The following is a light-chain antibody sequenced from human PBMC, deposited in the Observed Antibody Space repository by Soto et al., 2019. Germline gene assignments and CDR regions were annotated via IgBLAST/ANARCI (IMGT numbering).Light chain of an antibody. V-gene: IGLV1-51*01. J-gene: IGLJ2*01. CDR1: SSNIGGNS. Sequence: QSVMTQPPSVSAAPGQKVTISCSGSSSNIGGNSVSWYQQLPGTAPKLLIYDDNKRPSGIPDRFSGSKSGSTASLTVSGLQAEDEADYFCSSYAGSKNFILFGGGTKLTVL. CDR3: SSYAGSKNFIL. CDR2: DDN.